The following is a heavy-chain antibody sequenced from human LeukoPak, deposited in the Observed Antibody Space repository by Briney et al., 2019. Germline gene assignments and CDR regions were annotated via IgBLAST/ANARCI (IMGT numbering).Heavy chain of an antibody. CDR2: IKRDGSEK. V-gene: IGHV3-7*01. J-gene: IGHJ4*02. Sequence: QPGGSLRLSCAASGFTFSSYWMSWVRQAPGKGLEWVANIKRDGSEKYYVDSVKGRFTISRDNAKNSLYLQMNSLRAEDTAVYYCARTVWGASEDFWSGYYLGDYYFDYWGQGTLVTVSS. CDR1: GFTFSSYW. CDR3: ARTVWGASEDFWSGYYLGDYYFDY. D-gene: IGHD3-3*01.